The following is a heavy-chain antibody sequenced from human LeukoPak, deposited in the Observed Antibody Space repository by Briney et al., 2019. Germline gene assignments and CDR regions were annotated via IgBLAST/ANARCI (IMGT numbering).Heavy chain of an antibody. CDR3: ARDFPLRVNISYAFDI. CDR1: GYTFTSYY. D-gene: IGHD2/OR15-2a*01. J-gene: IGHJ3*02. CDR2: INPSGGST. Sequence: GATVKVSCKASGYTFTSYYMHWVRQAPGQGLEWMGIINPSGGSTSYAQKFQGRVTMTRDMSTSTVYMELSSLRSEDTAVYYCARDFPLRVNISYAFDIWGQGTMVTVSS. V-gene: IGHV1-46*01.